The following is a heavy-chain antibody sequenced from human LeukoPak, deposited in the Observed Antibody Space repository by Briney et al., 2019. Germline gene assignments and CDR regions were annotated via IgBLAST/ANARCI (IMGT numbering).Heavy chain of an antibody. CDR2: IYHSGST. Sequence: SETLSLTCTVSGGSISSSSYHWGWIRQPPGKGLEWIGRIYHSGSTYYNPSLKSRVTISVDTSKNQFSLKLSSVTAADMAVYYCTRHQWWLAPRNFDYWGQGTLVTVSS. J-gene: IGHJ4*02. V-gene: IGHV4-39*01. CDR1: GGSISSSSYH. CDR3: TRHQWWLAPRNFDY. D-gene: IGHD2-8*01.